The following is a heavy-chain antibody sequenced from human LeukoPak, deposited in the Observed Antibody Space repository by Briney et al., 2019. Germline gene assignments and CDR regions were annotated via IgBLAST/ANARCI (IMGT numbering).Heavy chain of an antibody. CDR2: ISAGSGNT. V-gene: IGHV3-23*01. CDR3: ASSGSYRFDY. CDR1: GFTFSTYA. D-gene: IGHD1-26*01. Sequence: GGSLRLSCAASGFTFSTYAMSWVRQAPGKGLEWVSTISAGSGNTYYAASVKGRFTISRDNSKNSLYLQMNSLRDEDTAVYYCASSGSYRFDYWGQGTLVTVSS. J-gene: IGHJ4*02.